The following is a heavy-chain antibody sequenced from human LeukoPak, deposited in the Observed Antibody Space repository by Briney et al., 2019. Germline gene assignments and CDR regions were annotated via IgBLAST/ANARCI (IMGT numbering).Heavy chain of an antibody. CDR3: ARRMITFGGVTSTGY. CDR2: IYYSGST. V-gene: IGHV4-39*01. Sequence: SETLSLTCTVSGGSVSSSSYYWGWIRQPPGKELEWIGSIYYSGSTYYNPSLKCRVTISLDTSKNQFSLKLSSVTAADTAVYYCARRMITFGGVTSTGYWGQGTLVTVSS. J-gene: IGHJ4*02. CDR1: GGSVSSSSYY. D-gene: IGHD3-16*01.